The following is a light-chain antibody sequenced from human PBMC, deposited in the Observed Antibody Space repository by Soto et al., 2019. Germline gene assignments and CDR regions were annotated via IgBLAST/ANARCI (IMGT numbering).Light chain of an antibody. Sequence: DIKLSQSLSTLSGSGGARITHXFRASQSISVWLAWYQQNPGKAPKLLIYKASNLESGVPSRFSGSGSGTEFTLTISSLQPDDFATYYCQQYNVYWTFGQGNKVDI. V-gene: IGKV1-5*03. J-gene: IGKJ1*01. CDR2: KAS. CDR1: QSISVW. CDR3: QQYNVYWT.